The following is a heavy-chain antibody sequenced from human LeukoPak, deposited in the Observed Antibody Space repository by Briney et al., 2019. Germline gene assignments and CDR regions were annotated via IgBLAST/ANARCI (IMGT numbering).Heavy chain of an antibody. J-gene: IGHJ3*02. Sequence: GASVKVSCKASGYTFTSYGISWVRQAPGQGLEWMGWISAYNGNTNYAQKFQGRVTMTTDTSTSTAYLELRSLRSDDTAVYYCARRSMVRGVIIIKGDDAFDIWGQGTMVTVSS. CDR1: GYTFTSYG. V-gene: IGHV1-18*01. D-gene: IGHD3-10*01. CDR2: ISAYNGNT. CDR3: ARRSMVRGVIIIKGDDAFDI.